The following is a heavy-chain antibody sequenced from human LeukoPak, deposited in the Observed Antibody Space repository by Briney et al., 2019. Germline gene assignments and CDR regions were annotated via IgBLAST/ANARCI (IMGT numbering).Heavy chain of an antibody. CDR2: IYTSGST. V-gene: IGHV4-4*07. CDR1: SGSLGSYY. Sequence: SETLSLTCTVSSGSLGSYYWNWLRHPAGKGLEWIGHIYTSGSTNYNPSLKSRVIMSVDTSKNQFSLKLNSVTAADTAFYYCAREYSSSSGKALDYWGQGTLVTVSS. CDR3: AREYSSSSGKALDY. J-gene: IGHJ4*02. D-gene: IGHD6-6*01.